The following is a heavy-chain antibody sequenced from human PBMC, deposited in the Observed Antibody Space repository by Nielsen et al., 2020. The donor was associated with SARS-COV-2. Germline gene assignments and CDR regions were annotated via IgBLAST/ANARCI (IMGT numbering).Heavy chain of an antibody. Sequence: GESLKISCKGSGYTFSNEWIAWVRQMPGKALEWMGSIWPGDSETRDNPSFQGHVTMSADKALSTAYLQWSSLKASDTAIYYCARRTSAHYYFDYWGLGTLVTVSS. J-gene: IGHJ4*02. D-gene: IGHD2-2*01. CDR2: IWPGDSET. CDR1: GYTFSNEW. CDR3: ARRTSAHYYFDY. V-gene: IGHV5-51*01.